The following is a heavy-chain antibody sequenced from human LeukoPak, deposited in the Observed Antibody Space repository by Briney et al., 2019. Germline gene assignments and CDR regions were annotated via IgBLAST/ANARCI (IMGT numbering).Heavy chain of an antibody. V-gene: IGHV3-23*01. J-gene: IGHJ4*02. CDR1: GFTFSSYA. Sequence: PGGSLRLSCAASGFTFSSYAMNWVRRAPGKGLEWVSTISGSGDSTYSADSVKGRFSSSRDNSKNTLYLQMNNLRAEDTAVYYCAKEGGDTWTNFYFHYWGQGTLVTVSS. D-gene: IGHD1-20*01. CDR2: ISGSGDST. CDR3: AKEGGDTWTNFYFHY.